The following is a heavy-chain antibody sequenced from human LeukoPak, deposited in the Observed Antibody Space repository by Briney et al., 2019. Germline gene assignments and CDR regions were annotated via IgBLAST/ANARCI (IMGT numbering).Heavy chain of an antibody. D-gene: IGHD2-2*01. CDR2: INHSGST. Sequence: SETLSLTCAVYGGSFSSCYWSWIGQPPGKGLEWIGEINHSGSTNYNPSLKSRVTISVDTSNYRLSLKLSSVTAAYTAMFYCLRVASTYWSSTNCQKYYFDYWGQGTLVTVSS. CDR1: GGSFSSCY. V-gene: IGHV4-34*01. J-gene: IGHJ4*02. CDR3: LRVASTYWSSTNCQKYYFDY.